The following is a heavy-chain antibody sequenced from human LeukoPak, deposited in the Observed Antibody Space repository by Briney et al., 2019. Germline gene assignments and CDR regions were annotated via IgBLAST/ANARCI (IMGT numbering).Heavy chain of an antibody. D-gene: IGHD6-19*01. V-gene: IGHV4-4*07. Sequence: SETLSLTCTVSGGSISRYHWSWIRQPAGKGLEWIGRIYTSGSTNYNPSLKSRVTMSVDTSKNQFSLKLSSVTAADTAVYYCARQPAPYSSGWYDGFDIWGQGTMVTVSA. J-gene: IGHJ3*02. CDR1: GGSISRYH. CDR2: IYTSGST. CDR3: ARQPAPYSSGWYDGFDI.